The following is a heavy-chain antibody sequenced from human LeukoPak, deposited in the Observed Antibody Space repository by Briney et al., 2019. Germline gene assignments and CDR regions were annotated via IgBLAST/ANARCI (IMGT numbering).Heavy chain of an antibody. Sequence: GGSLRLSSAASGFTLSRDSMQWVRQAPGQGLESVSYISSSSSTKYYADSVKGRFTISRDNAKKSLYLQMNSLRAEDTAVYYCGRGGSYYNEAFDIWGQGTMVIVSS. J-gene: IGHJ3*02. CDR2: ISSSSSTK. V-gene: IGHV3-48*01. CDR1: GFTLSRDS. CDR3: GRGGSYYNEAFDI. D-gene: IGHD1-26*01.